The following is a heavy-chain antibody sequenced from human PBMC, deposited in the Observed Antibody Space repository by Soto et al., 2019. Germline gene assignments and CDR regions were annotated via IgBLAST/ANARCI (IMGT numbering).Heavy chain of an antibody. J-gene: IGHJ4*02. CDR1: EYTFTDNY. V-gene: IGHV1-2*02. CDR2: LNPNSGAT. D-gene: IGHD2-2*01. Sequence: ASVKVSCKTSEYTFTDNYIYWIRQAPGQGLEWMGWLNPNSGATDFAQRFRGRVTLTSDTSISTAYMELNRLTSDDTAVFYCARQSCGSTSCFYDYWGPGTLVTVSS. CDR3: ARQSCGSTSCFYDY.